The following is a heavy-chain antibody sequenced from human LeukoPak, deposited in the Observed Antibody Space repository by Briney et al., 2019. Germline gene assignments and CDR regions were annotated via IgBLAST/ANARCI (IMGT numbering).Heavy chain of an antibody. CDR3: AREGNYYGSGSYDRHFQHYMDV. Sequence: ASVKVSCKASGYTFRNYYIHWVRQAPGQGLEWMGINNPSDGSASYAQKFQGRVTLTRDMSTTTVYMELSSLRSEDTAVYYCAREGNYYGSGSYDRHFQHYMDVWGKGTTVTVSS. J-gene: IGHJ6*03. CDR2: NNPSDGSA. CDR1: GYTFRNYY. D-gene: IGHD3-10*01. V-gene: IGHV1-46*01.